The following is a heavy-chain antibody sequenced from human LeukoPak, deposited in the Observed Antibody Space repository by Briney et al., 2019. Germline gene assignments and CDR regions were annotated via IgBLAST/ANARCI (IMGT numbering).Heavy chain of an antibody. CDR2: IYYSGST. J-gene: IGHJ4*02. CDR3: ARLIAVAASDY. CDR1: GGSISSSSYY. V-gene: IGHV4-39*01. Sequence: SETLSLTCTVSGGSISSSSYYWGWIRQPPGKGLEWIGSIYYSGSTYYNPSLKSRVTISVDTSKNQFSLKLSSVTAADTAVYYCARLIAVAASDYWGQGTLVTVSS. D-gene: IGHD6-19*01.